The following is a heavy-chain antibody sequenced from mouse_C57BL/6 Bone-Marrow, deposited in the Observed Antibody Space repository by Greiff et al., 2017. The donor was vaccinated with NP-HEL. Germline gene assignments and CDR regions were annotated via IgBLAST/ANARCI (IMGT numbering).Heavy chain of an antibody. V-gene: IGHV2-5*01. CDR3: AKNRPVVAYYAMDY. CDR1: GFSLTSYG. Sequence: QVQLQQSGPGLVQPSQSLSITCTVSGFSLTSYGVHWVRQSPGKGLEWLGVIWRGGSTDYNAAFMSRLSLTQDNSKSQVFFKMNSLQADDTAIYYCAKNRPVVAYYAMDYWGQGTSVTVSS. J-gene: IGHJ4*01. D-gene: IGHD1-1*01. CDR2: IWRGGST.